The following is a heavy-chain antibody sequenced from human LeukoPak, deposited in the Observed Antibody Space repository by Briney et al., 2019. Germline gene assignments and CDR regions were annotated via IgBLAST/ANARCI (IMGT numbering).Heavy chain of an antibody. V-gene: IGHV3-23*01. CDR1: GLTFNTYA. Sequence: PGGSLRLSCAASGLTFNTYAMSWVRQAPGKGLEWVSGIGGSGSSTYYAESVKGRFTISRDNSKNTLYLQMNSLRAEDTAAYYCAKAVDDYFFDYWGQGTLVTVSS. CDR2: IGGSGSST. D-gene: IGHD2-21*02. CDR3: AKAVDDYFFDY. J-gene: IGHJ4*02.